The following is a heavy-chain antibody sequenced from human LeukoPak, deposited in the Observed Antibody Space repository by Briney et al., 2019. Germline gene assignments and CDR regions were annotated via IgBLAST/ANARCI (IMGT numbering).Heavy chain of an antibody. CDR2: ISAHNGNT. V-gene: IGHV1-18*04. CDR1: GYTFTSYY. Sequence: ASVKVSCKASGYTFTSYYMHWVRQAPGQGLEWMGWISAHNGNTNYAQKLQGRVTMTTDTSTSTAYMELRSLGSDDTAVYYCAREGYSYDSSGYSNYYYYYMDVWGKGPTVTVSS. CDR3: AREGYSYDSSGYSNYYYYYMDV. D-gene: IGHD3-22*01. J-gene: IGHJ6*03.